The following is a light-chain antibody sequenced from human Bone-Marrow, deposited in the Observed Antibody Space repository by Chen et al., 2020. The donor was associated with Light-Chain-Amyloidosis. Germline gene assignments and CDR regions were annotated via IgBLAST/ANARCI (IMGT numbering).Light chain of an antibody. V-gene: IGLV2-11*01. CDR1: SSDVGGYDY. CDR2: DVS. CDR3: CSYAGSYTWV. J-gene: IGLJ3*02. Sequence: HSALTPPRSVAGSPRQSVAISCPGTSSDVGGYDYVSWYQQHPGKAPKFMIYDVSKRPSGVPDRFSGSKSGNTASLTISGLQAEDEADYYCCSYAGSYTWVFGGGTKLTVL.